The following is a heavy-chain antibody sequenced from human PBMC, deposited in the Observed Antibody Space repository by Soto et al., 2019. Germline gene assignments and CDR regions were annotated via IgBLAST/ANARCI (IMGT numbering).Heavy chain of an antibody. CDR1: GYTFANFL. Sequence: ASVKVSCKASGYTFANFLIHWMRQAPGQGLEWMGWISPNSGGTLYVQKFQGRVTLASDSSISTAYMELSRLGSGDTAVYYCAREPRTGAYVSDYWGQGTQVTVSS. CDR2: ISPNSGGT. CDR3: AREPRTGAYVSDY. V-gene: IGHV1-2*02. J-gene: IGHJ4*02. D-gene: IGHD3-16*01.